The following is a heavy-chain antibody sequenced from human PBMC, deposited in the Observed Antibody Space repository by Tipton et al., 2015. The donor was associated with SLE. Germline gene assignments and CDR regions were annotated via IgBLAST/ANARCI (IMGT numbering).Heavy chain of an antibody. Sequence: SLRLSCAASGFTFSSYSMNWVRQAPGKGLEWVSSISSSSSYIYYADSVKGRFTISRDNAKNSLYLQMNSLRAEDTAVYYCARDCSSWSFFDYWGQGTLVTVSS. CDR3: ARDCSSWSFFDY. CDR2: ISSSSSYI. CDR1: GFTFSSYS. D-gene: IGHD6-13*01. V-gene: IGHV3-21*01. J-gene: IGHJ4*02.